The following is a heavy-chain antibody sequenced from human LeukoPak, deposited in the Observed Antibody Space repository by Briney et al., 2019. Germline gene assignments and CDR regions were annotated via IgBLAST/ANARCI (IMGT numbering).Heavy chain of an antibody. CDR3: AREAAVDYYYYMDV. CDR2: ISYDGSNK. J-gene: IGHJ6*03. V-gene: IGHV3-30*03. CDR1: GFTFSSYW. Sequence: GGSLRLSCAASGFTFSSYWMSWVRQAPGKGLEWVAVISYDGSNKYYADSVKGRFTISRDNSKNTLYLQMNSLRAEDTAVYYCAREAAVDYYYYMDVWGKGITVTVSS. D-gene: IGHD6-19*01.